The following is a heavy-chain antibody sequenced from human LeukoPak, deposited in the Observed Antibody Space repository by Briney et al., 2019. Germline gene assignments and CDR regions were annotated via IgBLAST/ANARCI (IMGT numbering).Heavy chain of an antibody. CDR1: GYTFTSYG. CDR2: ISAYNGNT. CDR3: ARDRANWNWLDY. Sequence: ASVEVSCKASGYTFTSYGISWVRQAPGQGLEWMGWISAYNGNTNYAQKLQGRVTMTTDTSTSTAYMELRSLRSDDTAVYYCARDRANWNWLDYWGQGTLVTVSS. D-gene: IGHD1-7*01. V-gene: IGHV1-18*01. J-gene: IGHJ4*02.